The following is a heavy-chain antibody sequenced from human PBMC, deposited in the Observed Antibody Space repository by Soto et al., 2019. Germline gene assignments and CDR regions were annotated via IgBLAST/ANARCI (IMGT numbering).Heavy chain of an antibody. V-gene: IGHV1-18*01. CDR1: GYTFTSYG. D-gene: IGHD3-3*01. J-gene: IGHJ6*02. CDR3: ARDRFWSGPYYYHYYGMDV. CDR2: ISAYNGNT. Sequence: ASVKVSCKASGYTFTSYGISWVRQAPGQGLEWMGWISAYNGNTNYAQKLQGRVTMTTDTSTSTAYMELRSLRSDDTAVYYCARDRFWSGPYYYHYYGMDVWGQGTTVTVSS.